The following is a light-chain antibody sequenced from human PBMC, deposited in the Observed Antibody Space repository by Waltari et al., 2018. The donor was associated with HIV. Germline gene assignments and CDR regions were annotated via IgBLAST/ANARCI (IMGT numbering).Light chain of an antibody. CDR1: PSLLHSNGYNY. V-gene: IGKV2-28*01. CDR3: MQPLQLPLT. CDR2: LGS. Sequence: EIVMTQSPLSLPVTPAAPASFSCRSSPSLLHSNGYNYLDWYLQRPGQAPQLLIYLGSTRASGVPDRFSGSGSGTDFTLTISRVEAEDVGVYYCMQPLQLPLTFGGGTKVEIK. J-gene: IGKJ4*01.